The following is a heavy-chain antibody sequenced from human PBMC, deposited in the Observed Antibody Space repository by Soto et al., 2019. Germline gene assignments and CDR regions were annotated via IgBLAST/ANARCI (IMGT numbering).Heavy chain of an antibody. Sequence: VGSLRLSCAAPGFTFSDYAMSWLRQPPGKGLEWVSAISGSGDRTYYADSVKGRFTISRDNSKNTLYLQMNSLRAEDSAVYYCVRERSGYSYADSWGQGTLVTVSS. D-gene: IGHD5-18*01. V-gene: IGHV3-23*01. J-gene: IGHJ4*02. CDR2: ISGSGDRT. CDR3: VRERSGYSYADS. CDR1: GFTFSDYA.